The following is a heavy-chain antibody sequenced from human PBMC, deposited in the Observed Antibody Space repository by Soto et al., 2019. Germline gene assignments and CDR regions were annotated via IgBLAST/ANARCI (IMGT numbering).Heavy chain of an antibody. V-gene: IGHV1-69*06. J-gene: IGHJ1*01. CDR2: IIPIFGTA. D-gene: IGHD3-22*01. CDR3: ARALAYYYDSSGYSKYFQH. CDR1: GGTFSSYA. Sequence: QVQLVQSGAEVKKPGSSVKVSCKASGGTFSSYAISWVRQAPGQGLEWMGGIIPIFGTANYAQKFQGRVTITADKSTRTAYMELSSLRSEDTAVYYCARALAYYYDSSGYSKYFQHWGQGTLVTVSS.